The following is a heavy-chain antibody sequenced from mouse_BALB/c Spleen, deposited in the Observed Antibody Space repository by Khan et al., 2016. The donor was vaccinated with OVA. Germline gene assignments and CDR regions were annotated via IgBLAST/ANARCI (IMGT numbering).Heavy chain of an antibody. Sequence: QVQLQQSGPGLVQPSQSLSITCTVSGFPLSSYGVHWVRQSPGKGLEWLGVIWSGGSTDFNAAFISRLSINKDNSKSQVFFKMNSLQTNDSAIYXCARGGLPFAYWGQGTLGTVSA. CDR3: ARGGLPFAY. D-gene: IGHD2-13*01. CDR1: GFPLSSYG. V-gene: IGHV2-2*02. J-gene: IGHJ3*01. CDR2: IWSGGST.